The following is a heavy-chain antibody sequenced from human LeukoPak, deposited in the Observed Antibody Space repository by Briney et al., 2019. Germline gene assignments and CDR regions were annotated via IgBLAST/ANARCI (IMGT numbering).Heavy chain of an antibody. Sequence: PSETLSLTCAVYGGSFSGYYWSWIRQPPGKGLEWIGEINHSGSTNYNPSLKSRVTISVDTSKNQFSLKLSSVTAADTAVYYCARDGHQFQYYDFWSTVWGKGTTVTVSS. CDR2: INHSGST. CDR3: ARDGHQFQYYDFWSTV. D-gene: IGHD3-3*01. J-gene: IGHJ6*04. V-gene: IGHV4-34*01. CDR1: GGSFSGYY.